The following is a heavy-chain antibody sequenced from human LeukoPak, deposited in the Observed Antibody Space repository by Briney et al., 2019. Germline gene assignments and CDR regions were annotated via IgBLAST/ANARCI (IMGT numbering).Heavy chain of an antibody. CDR2: IKEDGSIK. D-gene: IGHD3-16*01. CDR1: GFTFSSYS. Sequence: PGGSLRLSCAASGFTFSSYSMNWVRQAPGKGLEWVANIKEDGSIKNYVDSVKGRFTISRDNAENSLYLQINSLRAEDTAVYYCARDRAYSTFDYWGQGTLVTVSS. J-gene: IGHJ4*02. V-gene: IGHV3-7*01. CDR3: ARDRAYSTFDY.